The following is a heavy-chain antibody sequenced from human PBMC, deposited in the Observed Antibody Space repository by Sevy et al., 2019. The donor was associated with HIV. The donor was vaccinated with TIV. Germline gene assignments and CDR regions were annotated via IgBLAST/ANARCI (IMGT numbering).Heavy chain of an antibody. J-gene: IGHJ4*02. CDR2: INPNSGDT. V-gene: IGHV1-2*02. CDR3: ASVGYSSDWYGGSFDY. CDR1: RYTLTGYY. Sequence: ASVKVSCKASRYTLTGYYMHWVRQAPGQGLEWMGWINPNSGDTNNAQKFQGRVTMTRDTSITSAYMELSRLTSDDTAVYYCASVGYSSDWYGGSFDYWGQGTLVTVSS. D-gene: IGHD6-19*01.